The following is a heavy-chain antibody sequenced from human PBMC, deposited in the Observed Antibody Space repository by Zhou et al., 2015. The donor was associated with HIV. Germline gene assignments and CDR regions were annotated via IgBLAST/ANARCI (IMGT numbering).Heavy chain of an antibody. V-gene: IGHV1-46*02. Sequence: QVQLVQSGAEVKKPGSSVKVSCQASGGTFNSYVVSWVRQAPGQGPEWLAIVNPRDESTVYAQNFQGRLSVTSDISATTVYMRLSRLTSDDTAVYYCARVDLPYCSGDCPGPFDVWGQGTGLSVSP. CDR3: ARVDLPYCSGDCPGPFDV. D-gene: IGHD2-21*02. J-gene: IGHJ3*01. CDR1: GGTFNSYV. CDR2: VNPRDEST.